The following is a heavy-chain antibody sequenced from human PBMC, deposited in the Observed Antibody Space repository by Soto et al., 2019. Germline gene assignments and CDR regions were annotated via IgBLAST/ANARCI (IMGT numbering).Heavy chain of an antibody. CDR2: ISYDGSNK. D-gene: IGHD6-13*01. CDR3: AKDGRRIAAAGTGRFNY. V-gene: IGHV3-30*18. Sequence: PVGSLRLSCAASGFTFSSYGMHWVRQAPGKGLEWVAVISYDGSNKYYADSVKGRFTISRDNSKNTLYLQMNSLRAEDTAVYYCAKDGRRIAAAGTGRFNYWGQGTLVTVSS. CDR1: GFTFSSYG. J-gene: IGHJ4*02.